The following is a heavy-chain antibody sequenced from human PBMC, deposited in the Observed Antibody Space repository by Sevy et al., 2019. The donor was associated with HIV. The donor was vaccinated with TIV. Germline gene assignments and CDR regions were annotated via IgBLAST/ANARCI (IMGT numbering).Heavy chain of an antibody. V-gene: IGHV3-23*01. D-gene: IGHD3-10*01. J-gene: IGHJ4*02. CDR3: PKGDYGSGSPPFDY. Sequence: GGCLRLSCAASGFTFSSYAMSWVRQAPGKGLEWVSAISGSGGSTYYADAVKGRFTISRDNSKNTLYLQMNSLRAEDTAVYYCPKGDYGSGSPPFDYWGQGTLVTVSS. CDR1: GFTFSSYA. CDR2: ISGSGGST.